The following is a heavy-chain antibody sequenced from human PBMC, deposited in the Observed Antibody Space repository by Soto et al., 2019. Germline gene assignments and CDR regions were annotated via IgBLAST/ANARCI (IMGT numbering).Heavy chain of an antibody. V-gene: IGHV4-34*01. CDR3: ARGRLRLPYYYYYGMDV. Sequence: QVQLQQWGAGLLKPSETLSLTCAVYGGSFSGYYWSWIRQPPGKGLEWIGEINHSGSTNYNPSLKSRVTISVDTSKNQFSLKLSSVTAADTAVYYCARGRLRLPYYYYYGMDVWGQGTTVTVSS. CDR2: INHSGST. J-gene: IGHJ6*02. CDR1: GGSFSGYY. D-gene: IGHD2-15*01.